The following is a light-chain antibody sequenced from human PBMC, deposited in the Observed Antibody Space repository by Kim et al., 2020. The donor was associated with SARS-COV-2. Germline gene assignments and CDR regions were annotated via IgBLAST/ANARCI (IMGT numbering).Light chain of an antibody. CDR3: QVWDKNSEHV. CDR1: HIGRKS. J-gene: IGLJ1*01. Sequence: SYELTQPPSVSVAPGQTARITCGGSHIGRKSVHWYQQKPGQAPVLVIYYGSDRPSGIPERFSGSNSGNTATLIISRVEAGDEADYYCQVWDKNSEHVFGTGTQLTVL. V-gene: IGLV3-21*04. CDR2: YGS.